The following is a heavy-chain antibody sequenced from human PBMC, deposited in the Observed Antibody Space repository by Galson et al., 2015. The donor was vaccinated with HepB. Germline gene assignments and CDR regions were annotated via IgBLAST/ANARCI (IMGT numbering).Heavy chain of an antibody. J-gene: IGHJ3*02. Sequence: SLRLSCAASGTVSGSTFRDFAMSWLRQAPGKGPEWISAIGGHGDDTYYADSVKGRFTISRDNSRSTLFLQMNSLRAEDTALYYCAKDAHCYNQVFDPFDIWGQGTMVTVSS. D-gene: IGHD1-14*01. CDR2: IGGHGDDT. CDR3: AKDAHCYNQVFDPFDI. CDR1: GSTFRDFA. V-gene: IGHV3-23*01.